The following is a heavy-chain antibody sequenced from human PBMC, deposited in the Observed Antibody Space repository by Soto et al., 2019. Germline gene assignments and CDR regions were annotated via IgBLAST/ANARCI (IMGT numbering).Heavy chain of an antibody. V-gene: IGHV3-30*18. D-gene: IGHD3-9*01. CDR2: ISYDGSNK. J-gene: IGHJ4*02. Sequence: GGSLRLSCAASGFTFSSYGMHWVRQAPGKGLEWVAVISYDGSNKYYADSVKGRFTISRDNSKNTLYLQMNSLRAEDTAVYYCAKGKEYYDILTGYGEYYFDYWGQGTLVTVSS. CDR3: AKGKEYYDILTGYGEYYFDY. CDR1: GFTFSSYG.